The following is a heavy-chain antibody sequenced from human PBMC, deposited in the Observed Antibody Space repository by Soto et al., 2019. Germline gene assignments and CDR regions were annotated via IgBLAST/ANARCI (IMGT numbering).Heavy chain of an antibody. D-gene: IGHD3-3*01. CDR2: IYTRGST. CDR1: GGSISSYY. Sequence: QVQLQESGPGLVKPSETLSLTCTVSGGSISSYYWSWIRQPAGKGLEWIGRIYTRGSTNYNPSLKSRVPMSVDTSKTQFSLKLSSVTAADTAVYYCARASSYAIFGVVTENWYFDLWGRGTLVTVSS. J-gene: IGHJ2*01. CDR3: ARASSYAIFGVVTENWYFDL. V-gene: IGHV4-4*07.